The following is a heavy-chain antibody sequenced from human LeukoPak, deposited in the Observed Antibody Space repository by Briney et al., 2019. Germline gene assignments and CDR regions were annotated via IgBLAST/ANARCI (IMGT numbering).Heavy chain of an antibody. CDR2: IGSSSSYI. CDR1: GFTFSSYS. J-gene: IGHJ1*01. D-gene: IGHD2-21*02. V-gene: IGHV3-21*01. CDR3: ATCSRGDCYSILRYFQH. Sequence: PVGSLRLSCAASGFTFSSYSMNWVRQAPGKGLEWVSSIGSSSSYIYYADSVKGRFTISRDNAKNSLYLQMNSLRAEDTAVYYCATCSRGDCYSILRYFQHWGQGTLVTVYS.